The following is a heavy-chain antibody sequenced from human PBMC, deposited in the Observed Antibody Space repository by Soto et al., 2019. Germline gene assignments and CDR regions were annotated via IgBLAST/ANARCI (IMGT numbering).Heavy chain of an antibody. CDR2: ISGGGDTT. V-gene: IGHV3-23*01. CDR1: GFTFNNYA. J-gene: IGHJ4*02. CDR3: AKGQGGSGSLTPRVDF. Sequence: EVQLLESGGGLVQPGGSLRLSCAASGFTFNNYAMAWVRQAPGKGLEWVSAISGGGDTTSYADSVKGRFTLSRDAPKDTLDLHMSNLNTEVTALYYCAKGQGGSGSLTPRVDFWGQGALGTVSS. D-gene: IGHD3-10*01.